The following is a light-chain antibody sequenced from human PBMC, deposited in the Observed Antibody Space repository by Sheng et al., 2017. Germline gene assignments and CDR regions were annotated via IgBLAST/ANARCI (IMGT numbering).Light chain of an antibody. CDR3: QSYDSSLSGFVI. J-gene: IGLJ2*01. CDR2: GNS. CDR1: SSNIGAGHD. V-gene: IGLV1-40*01. Sequence: QSVLTQPPSVSGAPGQRVTISCTGSSSNIGAGHDVHWYQQLPGTAPKLLMYGNSNRPSGVPDRFSGSKSGTSASLAITGLQAEDEADYYCQSYDSSLSGFVIFGGGTKVTVL.